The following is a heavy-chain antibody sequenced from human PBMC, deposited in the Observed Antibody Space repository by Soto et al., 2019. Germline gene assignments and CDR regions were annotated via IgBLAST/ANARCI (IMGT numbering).Heavy chain of an antibody. Sequence: GASGKASCKASGYTITSYGISCGRQAPGQGLEWMGWISAYNGNTNYAQKLQGRVTMTTDTSTSTAYMELRSLRSDDTAVYYCASELLSGDSPHRTNAFAIWGQGTIVIVSS. V-gene: IGHV1-18*01. J-gene: IGHJ3*02. CDR3: ASELLSGDSPHRTNAFAI. CDR2: ISAYNGNT. D-gene: IGHD2-2*01. CDR1: GYTITSYG.